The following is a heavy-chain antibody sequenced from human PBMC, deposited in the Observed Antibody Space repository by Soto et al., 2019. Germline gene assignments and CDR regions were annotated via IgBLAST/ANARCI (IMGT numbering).Heavy chain of an antibody. CDR2: IYSGESSV. CDR1: GYIHTSYW. CDR3: ARRASSGYRDYYYGMDV. D-gene: IGHD3-22*01. Sequence: GDSLKISCTGSGYIHTSYWIAWLRQLHGKGLEWRGIIYSGESSVICGPSFHGEVGISAGKSISSAYLQWMSRKAWDTAMYNCARRASSGYRDYYYGMDVWGQGTTVTVSS. J-gene: IGHJ6*02. V-gene: IGHV5-51*01.